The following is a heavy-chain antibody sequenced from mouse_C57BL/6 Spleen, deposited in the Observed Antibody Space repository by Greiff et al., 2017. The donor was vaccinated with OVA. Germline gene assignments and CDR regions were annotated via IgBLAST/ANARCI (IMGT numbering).Heavy chain of an antibody. J-gene: IGHJ1*03. Sequence: VKLVESGAELVKPGASVKMSCKASGYTFTTYPIEWMKQNHGKSLEWIGNFHPYNDDTKYNEKFKGKATLTVEKSSSTVYLELSRLTSDDSAVYYCARGRYYYGSSYEWYFDVWGTGTTVTVSS. CDR1: GYTFTTYP. V-gene: IGHV1-47*01. D-gene: IGHD1-1*01. CDR3: ARGRYYYGSSYEWYFDV. CDR2: FHPYNDDT.